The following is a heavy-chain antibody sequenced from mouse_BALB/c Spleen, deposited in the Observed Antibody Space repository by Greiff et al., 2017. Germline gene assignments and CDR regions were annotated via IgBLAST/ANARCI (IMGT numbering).Heavy chain of an antibody. Sequence: EVKLVESGPGLVKPSQSLSLTCTVTGYSITSDYAWNWIRQFPGNKLEWMGYISYSGSTSYNPSLKSRISITRDTSKNQFFLQLNSVTTEDTATYYCARWYYGNFYWYFDVWGAGTTVTVSS. CDR3: ARWYYGNFYWYFDV. CDR2: ISYSGST. J-gene: IGHJ1*01. CDR1: GYSITSDYA. V-gene: IGHV3-2*02. D-gene: IGHD2-1*01.